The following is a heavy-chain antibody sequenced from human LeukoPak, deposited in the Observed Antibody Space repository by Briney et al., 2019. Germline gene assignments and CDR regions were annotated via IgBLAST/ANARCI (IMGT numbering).Heavy chain of an antibody. J-gene: IGHJ1*01. CDR3: AREASGSYQYFQH. D-gene: IGHD1-26*01. CDR2: IRSEALGGTT. Sequence: GGSLRLSCTVSGFTFGDYAMSWFRQAPGKGLEWVGFIRSEALGGTTEYAASVKGRFTISRDDSKSIAYLQMNSLKTEDTAVYYCAREASGSYQYFQHWGQGTLVTVSS. V-gene: IGHV3-49*03. CDR1: GFTFGDYA.